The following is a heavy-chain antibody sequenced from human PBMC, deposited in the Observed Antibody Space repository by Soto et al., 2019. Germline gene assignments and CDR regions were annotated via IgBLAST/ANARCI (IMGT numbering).Heavy chain of an antibody. CDR1: GFTFSSYA. CDR3: AREGRDGSSYYFDY. V-gene: IGHV3-64*01. CDR2: ISSNGGST. Sequence: EVQLVESGGGLVQPGGSLRLSCAASGFTFSSYAMHWVRQAPGKGLEYVSAISSNGGSTYYANSVKGRFTISRDNSKNTLYLQMGSLRTDDMAVYYCAREGRDGSSYYFDYWGQGTLVTVSS. D-gene: IGHD2-15*01. J-gene: IGHJ4*02.